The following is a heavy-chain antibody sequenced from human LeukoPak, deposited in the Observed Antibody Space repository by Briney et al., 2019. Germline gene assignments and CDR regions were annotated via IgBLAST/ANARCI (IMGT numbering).Heavy chain of an antibody. V-gene: IGHV3-23*01. D-gene: IGHD5-12*01. J-gene: IGHJ4*02. CDR3: AKGAYDYIEIAYFDS. Sequence: GGSLRLSCAASGFTSTKYAMNWVRQAPGKGLEWVSVLIGSSGSTDYADSVKGLFTMSIDISKNTLFLQMNSLRAEDTAIYYCAKGAYDYIEIAYFDSWGQGTLVTVSS. CDR1: GFTSTKYA. CDR2: LIGSSGST.